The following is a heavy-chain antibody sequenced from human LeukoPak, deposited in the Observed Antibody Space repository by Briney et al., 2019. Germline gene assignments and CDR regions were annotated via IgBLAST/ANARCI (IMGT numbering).Heavy chain of an antibody. J-gene: IGHJ4*02. D-gene: IGHD4-11*01. CDR2: ISGSGGST. CDR1: GFTFSSYA. CDR3: TGSLKIYYSNYPGYFDY. V-gene: IGHV3-23*01. Sequence: GGSLRLSCAASGFTFSSYAMSWVRQAPGKGLEWVSAISGSGGSTYYADSVKGRFTISRDNSKNTLYLQMNSLRAEDTAVYYCTGSLKIYYSNYPGYFDYWGQGTLVTVSS.